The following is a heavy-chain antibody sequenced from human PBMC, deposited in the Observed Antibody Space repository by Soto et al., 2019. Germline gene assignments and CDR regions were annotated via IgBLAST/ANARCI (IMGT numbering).Heavy chain of an antibody. V-gene: IGHV1-8*01. CDR3: ARGQLVVAATAFGRYYGMDV. D-gene: IGHD2-15*01. J-gene: IGHJ6*02. CDR2: MNPNSGNT. CDR1: GYTFTSYD. Sequence: QVQLVQSGAEVKKPGASVKVSCKASGYTFTSYDINWVRQATGQGLEWMGWMNPNSGNTGYAQKFQGRVTMTRNTSISTAYMELSSLRSEDTAVYYCARGQLVVAATAFGRYYGMDVWGQVTTVTVAS.